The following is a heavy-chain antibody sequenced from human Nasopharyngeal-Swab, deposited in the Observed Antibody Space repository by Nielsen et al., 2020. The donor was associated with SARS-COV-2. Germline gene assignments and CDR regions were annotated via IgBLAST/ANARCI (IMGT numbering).Heavy chain of an antibody. CDR1: GYTFTSYG. D-gene: IGHD3-3*01. CDR3: ARDDSSNYDFWSGYYTSFDY. V-gene: IGHV1-18*01. J-gene: IGHJ4*02. CDR2: ISAYNGNT. Sequence: APVKASCKASGYTFTSYGISWGRQAPGQGLEWMGWISAYNGNTNYAQKLQGRVTMTTDTSTSTAYMELRSLRSADTAVYYCARDDSSNYDFWSGYYTSFDYWGQGTLVTVSS.